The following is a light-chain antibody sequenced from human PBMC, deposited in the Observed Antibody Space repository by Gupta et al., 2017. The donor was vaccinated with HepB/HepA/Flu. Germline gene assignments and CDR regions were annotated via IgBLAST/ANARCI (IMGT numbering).Light chain of an antibody. CDR1: QSLSSSD. CDR2: AAS. CDR3: HQYGTSPRT. Sequence: LSLSPGVRATLSCRASQSLSSSDLAWYQQKPGQAPRLLIYAASSRANGIPDRFGGSGSGTDFTLIISRLEPEDFAVYYCHQYGTSPRTFGQGTKVEIK. V-gene: IGKV3-20*01. J-gene: IGKJ1*01.